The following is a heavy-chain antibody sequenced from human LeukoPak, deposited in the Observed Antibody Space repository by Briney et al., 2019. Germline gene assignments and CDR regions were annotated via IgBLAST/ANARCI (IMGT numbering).Heavy chain of an antibody. D-gene: IGHD5-12*01. J-gene: IGHJ6*03. Sequence: SETLSLTCGVSGGSFSGYYWSWIRQPPGKGLEWIGEIDHSGSTSYNPSLKSRVTISVDTSKNQFSLKLSSVTAADTAVYYCARGGVAKNYYYYYYMDVWGKGTTVTVSS. V-gene: IGHV4-34*01. CDR2: IDHSGST. CDR1: GGSFSGYY. CDR3: ARGGVAKNYYYYYYMDV.